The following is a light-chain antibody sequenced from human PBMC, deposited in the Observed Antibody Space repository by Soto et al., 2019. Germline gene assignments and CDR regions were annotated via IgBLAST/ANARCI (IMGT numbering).Light chain of an antibody. CDR2: KAS. V-gene: IGKV1-5*03. CDR1: QSISSW. CDR3: QQYNSYSHT. J-gene: IGKJ2*01. Sequence: DIQMTQSPSTLSASVGDRVTITCRASQSISSWLAWYQQKPGKAPKLLIYKASSLESGVPSRFSGSGSGTEFTLTISSLQPDDFATYYCQQYNSYSHTFGQVTKLEIK.